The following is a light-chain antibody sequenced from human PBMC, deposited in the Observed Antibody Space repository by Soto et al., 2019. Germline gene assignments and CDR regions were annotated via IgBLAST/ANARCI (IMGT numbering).Light chain of an antibody. CDR3: QQYNNWPLT. CDR2: GAS. J-gene: IGKJ4*01. Sequence: EIVMTQSPATLSVSPGERATLSCRASQSVSSNLAWYQQKPGQAPRLLIYGASTRATGIPARFSGSGSGTAFPPTISSLHSEEFAVYYCQQYNNWPLTFGGGTKVEIK. CDR1: QSVSSN. V-gene: IGKV3-15*01.